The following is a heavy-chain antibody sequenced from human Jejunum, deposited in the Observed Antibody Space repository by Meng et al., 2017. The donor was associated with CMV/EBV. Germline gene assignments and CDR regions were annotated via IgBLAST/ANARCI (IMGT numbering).Heavy chain of an antibody. D-gene: IGHD7-27*01. J-gene: IGHJ2*01. CDR3: ARDVLGRPYWFFDL. CDR2: IYYSGST. V-gene: IGHV4-31*02. Sequence: SCGSIRGGGYYWTWIRQHPEKGLEWIGYIYYSGSTSYNPSLKSRVTISSDTFRNQFSLKLTSMTAADTAVYYCARDVLGRPYWFFDLRGRGTLVTVSS. CDR1: CGSIRGGGYY.